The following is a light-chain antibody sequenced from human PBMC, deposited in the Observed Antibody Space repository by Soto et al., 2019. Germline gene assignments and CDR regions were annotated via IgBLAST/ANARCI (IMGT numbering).Light chain of an antibody. CDR3: GSWDSRLTAYV. CDR1: SGNSGGNS. Sequence: QSALSQPPSVSAAPVQRVTISCCGSSGNSGGNSVSWYQQLPGTAPKLLMYDDDQPPSGIPDRFSGSKSGTSATLGITGCQTGDEGDYYCGSWDSRLTAYVFGTGPKVTVL. V-gene: IGLV1-51*01. J-gene: IGLJ1*01. CDR2: DDD.